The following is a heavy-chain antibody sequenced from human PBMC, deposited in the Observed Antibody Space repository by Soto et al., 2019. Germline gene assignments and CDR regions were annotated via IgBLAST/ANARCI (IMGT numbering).Heavy chain of an antibody. D-gene: IGHD4-17*01. J-gene: IGHJ4*02. Sequence: GGSLRLSCSASGLTFNSYAMSWVRQAPGKGLEWVSAISGSDGSTYYADSVKGRFTISRDNSKNTLYLQMSSLRAEDTAVYYCASPPRATVTDNIFDYWGQGTLVTVSS. CDR2: ISGSDGST. V-gene: IGHV3-23*01. CDR1: GLTFNSYA. CDR3: ASPPRATVTDNIFDY.